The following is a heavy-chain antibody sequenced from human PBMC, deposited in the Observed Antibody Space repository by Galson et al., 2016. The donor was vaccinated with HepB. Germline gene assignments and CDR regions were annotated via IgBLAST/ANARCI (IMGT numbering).Heavy chain of an antibody. J-gene: IGHJ5*01. Sequence: LRLSCAAPGFSFRSSWMSWVRQAPGKGLEWLAALQPDGSDGDYLNSVKGRFAISRDNAENSLYLEINSLTIEDTAVYYCATHNAWKLDSWGQGTLVTVSS. CDR2: LQPDGSDG. CDR1: GFSFRSSW. CDR3: ATHNAWKLDS. V-gene: IGHV3-7*01. D-gene: IGHD1-1*01.